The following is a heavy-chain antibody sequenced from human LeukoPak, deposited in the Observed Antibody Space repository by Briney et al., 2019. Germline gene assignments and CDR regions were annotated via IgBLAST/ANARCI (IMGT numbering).Heavy chain of an antibody. Sequence: SETLSLTCTVSGGSISSGGYYWSWIHQHPGKGLEWIGYIYYSGSTYYNPSLKSRVTISVDTSKNQFSLKLSSVTAADTAVYYCARGPLLWFGEFPYYFDYWGQGTLVTVSS. J-gene: IGHJ4*02. CDR2: IYYSGST. V-gene: IGHV4-31*03. CDR1: GGSISSGGYY. CDR3: ARGPLLWFGEFPYYFDY. D-gene: IGHD3-10*01.